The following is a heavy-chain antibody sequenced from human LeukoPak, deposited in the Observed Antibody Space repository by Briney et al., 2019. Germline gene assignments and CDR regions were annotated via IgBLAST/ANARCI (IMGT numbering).Heavy chain of an antibody. CDR3: ASGRNDNGGMFFDS. CDR1: GGSIRSYY. D-gene: IGHD4-23*01. V-gene: IGHV4-59*01. J-gene: IGHJ4*02. Sequence: SETLSLPCTVSGGSIRSYYWNWTRQAPGKGLEWVGFISYSGYTSYSPSLKSRVAISVDTAKSQFSLRLNSMTAADTAIYYCASGRNDNGGMFFDSWAQGNLVIVSS. CDR2: ISYSGYT.